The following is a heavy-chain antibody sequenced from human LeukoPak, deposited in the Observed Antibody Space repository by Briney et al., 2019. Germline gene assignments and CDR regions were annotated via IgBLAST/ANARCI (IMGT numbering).Heavy chain of an antibody. CDR1: GFTFSSYW. CDR2: IKQDGSEK. CDR3: ARIRVLDLYYFDY. Sequence: GGSLRLSCAASGFTFSSYWMSWVRQAPGKGLEWVANIKQDGSEKYYVDSVKGRFTISRDNAKNSLYLQMNSLRAEDTAVYYCARIRVLDLYYFDYWGQGTLVTVSS. J-gene: IGHJ4*02. V-gene: IGHV3-7*01. D-gene: IGHD3-3*01.